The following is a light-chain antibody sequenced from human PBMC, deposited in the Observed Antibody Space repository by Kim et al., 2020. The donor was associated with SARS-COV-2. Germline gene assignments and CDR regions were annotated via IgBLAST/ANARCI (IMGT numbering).Light chain of an antibody. CDR2: GAS. Sequence: EIVLTQSPGILSLSPGERATMSCRASQRITGNFLAWYQQRPGQAPGLLIHGASRRATGIPDRFSGSGSGTEFTLTISRLEPEDVAVYYCQQYGDPPPWTFGQGTKVDIK. J-gene: IGKJ1*01. CDR1: QRITGNF. V-gene: IGKV3-20*01. CDR3: QQYGDPPPWT.